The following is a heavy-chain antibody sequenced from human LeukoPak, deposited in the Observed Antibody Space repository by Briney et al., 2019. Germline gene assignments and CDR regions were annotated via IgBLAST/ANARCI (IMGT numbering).Heavy chain of an antibody. V-gene: IGHV4-39*07. J-gene: IGHJ6*03. CDR3: AREHCSGGSCYSIYYYYYMDV. CDR1: GGSISSYY. CDR2: IYYSGST. Sequence: SETLSLTCTVSGGSISSYYWGWIRQPPGKGLEWIGSIYYSGSTYYNPSLKSRVTISVDTSKNHFSLKLSSVTAADTAVYYCAREHCSGGSCYSIYYYYYMDVWGKGTTVTVSS. D-gene: IGHD2-15*01.